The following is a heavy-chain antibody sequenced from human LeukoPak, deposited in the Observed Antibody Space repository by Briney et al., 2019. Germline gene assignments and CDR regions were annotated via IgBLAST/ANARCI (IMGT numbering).Heavy chain of an antibody. CDR3: ASRACGSCYPYYYYGMDV. CDR1: GYTLTELS. Sequence: ASVKVSCKVSGYTLTELSMHWVRQAPGKGLEWMGGFDPEDGETIYAQKFPGRVTMTEDTSTDTAYMELSSLRSEDTAVYYCASRACGSCYPYYYYGMDVWGQGTTVTVSS. D-gene: IGHD2-15*01. CDR2: FDPEDGET. J-gene: IGHJ6*02. V-gene: IGHV1-24*01.